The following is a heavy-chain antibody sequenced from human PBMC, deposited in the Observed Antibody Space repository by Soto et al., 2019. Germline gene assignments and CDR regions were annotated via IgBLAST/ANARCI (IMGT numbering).Heavy chain of an antibody. J-gene: IGHJ6*02. V-gene: IGHV3-30*18. CDR3: AKDMERIAAHPIANYYYYYGMDV. CDR2: ISYDGSNK. D-gene: IGHD6-6*01. Sequence: QVQLVESGGGVVQPGRSLRLSCAASGFTFSSYGMHWVRQAPGKGLEWVAVISYDGSNKYYADSVKGRFTISRDNSKNTLYLQMNSLRAEDTAVYYCAKDMERIAAHPIANYYYYYGMDVWGQGTTVTVSS. CDR1: GFTFSSYG.